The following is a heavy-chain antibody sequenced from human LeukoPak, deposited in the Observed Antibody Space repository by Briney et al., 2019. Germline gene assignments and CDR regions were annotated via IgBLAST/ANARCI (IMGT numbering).Heavy chain of an antibody. D-gene: IGHD7-27*01. V-gene: IGHV4-39*01. J-gene: IGHJ4*02. CDR3: ARSVWGSNEYYFDY. CDR1: GGSISGSSYY. Sequence: PSETLSLTCTVSGGSISGSSYYWGWIRQPPGKGLEWIGSIYYSGTTYYNPSLKSRVTISVDTSKNQFSLKLSSVTAADTAVYYCARSVWGSNEYYFDYWGQGTLVTVSS. CDR2: IYYSGTT.